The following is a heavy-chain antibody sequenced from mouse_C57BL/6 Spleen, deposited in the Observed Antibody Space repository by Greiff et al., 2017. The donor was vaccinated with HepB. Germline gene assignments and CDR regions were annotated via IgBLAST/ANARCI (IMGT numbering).Heavy chain of an antibody. CDR1: GFTFSSYA. CDR2: ISDGGSYT. CDR3: ARDDGDYGLWYFDV. V-gene: IGHV5-4*01. J-gene: IGHJ1*03. D-gene: IGHD2-13*01. Sequence: EVQVVESGGGLVKPGGSLKLSCAASGFTFSSYAMSWVRQTPEKRLEWVATISDGGSYTYYPDNVKGRFTISRDNAKNNLYLQMSHLKSEDTAMYYCARDDGDYGLWYFDVWGTGTTVTVSS.